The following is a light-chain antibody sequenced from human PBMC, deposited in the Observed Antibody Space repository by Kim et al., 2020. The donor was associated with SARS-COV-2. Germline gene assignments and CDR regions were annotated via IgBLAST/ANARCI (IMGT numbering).Light chain of an antibody. CDR1: QSVSSW. CDR3: QQYDSHPYT. CDR2: KAS. V-gene: IGKV1-5*03. J-gene: IGKJ2*01. Sequence: DIQMTQSPPTLSASVGDRVTITCRASQSVSSWLAWYQQKPGKAPKLLIYKASTLEGGVPSRFSGRGSGTEFTLTINSLQPDDFATYSCQQYDSHPYTFGQGTKLEI.